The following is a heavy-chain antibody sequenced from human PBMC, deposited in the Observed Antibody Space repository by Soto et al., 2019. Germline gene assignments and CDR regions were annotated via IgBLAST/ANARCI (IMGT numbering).Heavy chain of an antibody. Sequence: KPSETLSLTCTVSGGSISSGGYYWSWIRQHPGKGLEWIGYIYYSGSTYYNPSLKSRVTISVDTSKNQFSLRLSSVTAADTAVYYCARITASALTDYWGRGTLVTVSS. D-gene: IGHD2-21*01. CDR2: IYYSGST. J-gene: IGHJ4*02. CDR1: GGSISSGGYY. CDR3: ARITASALTDY. V-gene: IGHV4-31*03.